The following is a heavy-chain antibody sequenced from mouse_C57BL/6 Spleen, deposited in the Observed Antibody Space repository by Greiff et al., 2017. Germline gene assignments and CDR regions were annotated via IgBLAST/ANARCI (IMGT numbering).Heavy chain of an antibody. J-gene: IGHJ1*03. D-gene: IGHD1-1*01. CDR3: ARGGYYYGSPRYFDV. V-gene: IGHV5-17*01. Sequence: EVQGVESGGGLVKPGGSLKLSCAASGFTFSDYGMHWVRQAPEKGLEWVAYISSGSSTIYYADTVKGRFTISRDNAKNTLFLQMTSLRSEDTAMYYCARGGYYYGSPRYFDVWGTGTTVTVSS. CDR1: GFTFSDYG. CDR2: ISSGSSTI.